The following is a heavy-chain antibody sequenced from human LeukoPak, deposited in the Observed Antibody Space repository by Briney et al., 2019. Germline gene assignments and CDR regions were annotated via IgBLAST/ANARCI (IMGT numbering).Heavy chain of an antibody. CDR1: GYTFTSYD. J-gene: IGHJ6*03. Sequence: ASVKVSCKASGYTFTSYDINWVRQAPGQGLEWMGWMNPNSGNTGYAQKFQGRVTMTRNTSTSTAYMELSSLRSEDTAVYYCARGVAAAGTDNYYYYYYYMDVWGKGTTVTVSS. D-gene: IGHD6-13*01. V-gene: IGHV1-8*01. CDR2: MNPNSGNT. CDR3: ARGVAAAGTDNYYYYYYYMDV.